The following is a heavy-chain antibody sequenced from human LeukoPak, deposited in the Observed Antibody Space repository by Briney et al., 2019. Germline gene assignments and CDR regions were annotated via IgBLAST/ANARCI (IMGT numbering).Heavy chain of an antibody. J-gene: IGHJ4*02. CDR2: INNDGSST. CDR3: ARDLELAYYDSTGYEY. CDR1: GFTFSAYW. V-gene: IGHV3-74*01. D-gene: IGHD3-22*01. Sequence: GGSLRLTCAASGFTFSAYWMHWVRQAPGKGLVWVSRINNDGSSTTYADSVKGRFTISRDNAKNTLYLQMNSLRAEDTAVYYCARDLELAYYDSTGYEYWGQGTLVTVSS.